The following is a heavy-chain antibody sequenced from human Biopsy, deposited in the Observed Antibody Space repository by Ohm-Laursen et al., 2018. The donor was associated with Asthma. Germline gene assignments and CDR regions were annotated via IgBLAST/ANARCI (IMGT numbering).Heavy chain of an antibody. CDR2: IYSAGST. V-gene: IGHV3-53*01. CDR3: ARGRGQL. CDR1: RFTYE. J-gene: IGHJ4*02. D-gene: IGHD6-13*01. Sequence: SLRLSCAASRFTYEMHWVRQAPGKGLEWVSIIYSAGSTYYADSVKGRFTISRDDSKNTLYLQMNSLRAEDTAVYYCARGRGQLWGQGTLVTVSS.